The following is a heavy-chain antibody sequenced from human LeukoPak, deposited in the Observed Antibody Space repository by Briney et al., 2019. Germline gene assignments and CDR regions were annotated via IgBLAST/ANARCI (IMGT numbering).Heavy chain of an antibody. J-gene: IGHJ4*02. CDR3: ARHSRQLKYYFDY. V-gene: IGHV4-59*08. CDR1: GGSFSGYY. Sequence: PSETLSLTCAVYGGSFSGYYWSWIRQPPGKGLEWIGYIYYSGSTNYNPSLKSRVTISVDTSKNQFSLKLSSVTAADTAVYYCARHSRQLKYYFDYWGQGTLVTVSS. D-gene: IGHD6-6*01. CDR2: IYYSGST.